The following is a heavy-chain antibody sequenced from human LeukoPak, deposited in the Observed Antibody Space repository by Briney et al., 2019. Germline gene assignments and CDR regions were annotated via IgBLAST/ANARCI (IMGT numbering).Heavy chain of an antibody. CDR3: ARVPGCYDSSGYRDAFDI. D-gene: IGHD3-22*01. Sequence: SETLSLTCTVSGGSISSYYWSWIRQPPGKGLEWIGYIYYRVSTNYNPSLKSRVTISVDTSKNQFSLKLSSVTAADTAVYYCARVPGCYDSSGYRDAFDIWGQGTMVTVSS. J-gene: IGHJ3*02. CDR2: IYYRVST. V-gene: IGHV4-59*01. CDR1: GGSISSYY.